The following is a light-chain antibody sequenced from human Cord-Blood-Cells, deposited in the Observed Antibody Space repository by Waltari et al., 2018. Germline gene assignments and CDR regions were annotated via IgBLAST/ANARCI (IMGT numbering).Light chain of an antibody. J-gene: IGLJ7*01. CDR1: SSDVGGYNY. V-gene: IGLV2-14*01. CDR2: DVS. CDR3: SSYTSSSTAV. Sequence: QSALTQPASVSGSPGQSLTISCPGTSSDVGGYNYVSWYQQHPGKAPKLLLYDVSNRPSGVSNRFSGSKSGNTASLTISGLQAEDEADYYCSSYTSSSTAVFGGGTQLTVL.